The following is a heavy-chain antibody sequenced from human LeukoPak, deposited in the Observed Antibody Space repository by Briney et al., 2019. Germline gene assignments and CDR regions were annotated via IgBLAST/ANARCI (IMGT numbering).Heavy chain of an antibody. D-gene: IGHD5-24*01. CDR2: ISETGGTI. J-gene: IGHJ4*02. Sequence: GGSLRLSCAPSGFAFSNYAMSWVRQAPGKGLEWVSAISETGGTIHYADSVRGRFIISRDNSKNTLYLQMNSLRAEDTAVYYCAREMTIITYSFDSWGQGTLVTVSS. V-gene: IGHV3-23*01. CDR1: GFAFSNYA. CDR3: AREMTIITYSFDS.